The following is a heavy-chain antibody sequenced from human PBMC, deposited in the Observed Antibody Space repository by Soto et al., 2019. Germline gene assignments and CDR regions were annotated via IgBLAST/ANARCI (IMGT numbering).Heavy chain of an antibody. CDR2: ISSSGSTI. Sequence: LRLSCAASGFTFSSYEMNWVRQAPGKGLEWVSYISSSGSTIYYADSVKGRFTISRDNAKNSLYLQMNSLRAEDTAVYYCARVAYYVWGSYPKMYGMDVWGQGTTVTVSS. V-gene: IGHV3-48*03. J-gene: IGHJ6*02. D-gene: IGHD3-16*01. CDR3: ARVAYYVWGSYPKMYGMDV. CDR1: GFTFSSYE.